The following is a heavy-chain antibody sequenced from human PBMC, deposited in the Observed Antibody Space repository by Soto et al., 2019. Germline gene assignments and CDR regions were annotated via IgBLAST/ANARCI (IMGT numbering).Heavy chain of an antibody. Sequence: PSETLSLTCTVSGGSISSGDYYWSWIPQPPGKGLEWIGYIYHSGSTYYNPSLKSRVTISVDTSKNQFSLKLSSVTAADTAVYYCARERPDGARLDPWGQGTLGTFSS. CDR3: ARERPDGARLDP. CDR2: IYHSGST. D-gene: IGHD6-6*01. CDR1: GGSISSGDYY. V-gene: IGHV4-30-4*01. J-gene: IGHJ5*02.